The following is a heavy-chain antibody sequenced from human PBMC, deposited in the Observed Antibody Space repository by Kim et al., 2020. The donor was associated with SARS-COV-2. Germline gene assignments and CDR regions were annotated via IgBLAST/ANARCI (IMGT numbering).Heavy chain of an antibody. CDR1: GGSISSSSYY. J-gene: IGHJ4*02. Sequence: SETLSLTCTVSGGSISSSSYYWGWIRQPPGKGLEWIGSIYYSGSTYYNPSLKSRVTISVDTSKNQFSLKLSSVTAADTAVYYCASTTTVTSPNRIDYWGQGTLATVSS. CDR3: ASTTTVTSPNRIDY. CDR2: IYYSGST. D-gene: IGHD4-17*01. V-gene: IGHV4-39*07.